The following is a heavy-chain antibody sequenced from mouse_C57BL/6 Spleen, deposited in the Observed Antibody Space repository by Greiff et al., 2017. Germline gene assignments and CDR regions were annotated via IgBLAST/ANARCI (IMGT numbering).Heavy chain of an antibody. CDR2: IDPSDSYT. CDR1: GYTFTSYW. D-gene: IGHD1-1*01. Sequence: QVQLQQPGAELVKPGASVTLSCKASGYTFTSYWMQWVKQRPGQGLEWIGKIDPSDSYTNYTPQFKGKATLTVDTSSNTAYMQLSSLTSEDSAVYYCARYYYGGDYAMDYWGQGTTVTVSS. CDR3: ARYYYGGDYAMDY. V-gene: IGHV1-50*01. J-gene: IGHJ4*01.